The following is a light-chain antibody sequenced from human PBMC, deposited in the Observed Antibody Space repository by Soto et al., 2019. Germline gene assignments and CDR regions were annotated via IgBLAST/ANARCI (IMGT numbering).Light chain of an antibody. CDR2: AAS. CDR1: RDIGRD. J-gene: IGKJ1*01. Sequence: ATQMTQSPSSLSASVGDRVTITCRASRDIGRDLSWYQQKPGRAPTLLISAASTLQSGVPSRFRGSRSGTEFTLTVSSLQPEDFATYYCLQDHDDSWTFGQGTKVDIK. V-gene: IGKV1-6*01. CDR3: LQDHDDSWT.